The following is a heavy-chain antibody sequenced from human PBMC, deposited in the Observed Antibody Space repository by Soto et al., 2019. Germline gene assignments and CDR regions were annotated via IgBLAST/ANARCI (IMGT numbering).Heavy chain of an antibody. CDR3: TRRNYDYVWGSYRPTLFDY. J-gene: IGHJ4*02. CDR1: GFTFSGSA. Sequence: EVPLVESGGGLVQPGGSLKLSCAASGFTFSGSAMHWVRQASGKGLEWVGRIRSKANSYATAYAASVKGRFTISRDDSKNTAYLQMNSLKTEDTAVYYCTRRNYDYVWGSYRPTLFDYWGQGTLVTVSS. V-gene: IGHV3-73*01. CDR2: IRSKANSYAT. D-gene: IGHD3-16*02.